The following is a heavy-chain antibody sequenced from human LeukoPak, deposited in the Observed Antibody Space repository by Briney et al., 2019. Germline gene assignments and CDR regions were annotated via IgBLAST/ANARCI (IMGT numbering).Heavy chain of an antibody. J-gene: IGHJ4*02. CDR2: INHSGST. CDR3: ARQGLAPTSHDY. CDR1: GGSFSGYY. Sequence: SETLSLTCAGYGGSFSGYYWSWIRQPPGKGLEWVGEINHSGSTNYNASLKSRVTISVDTANNQFSLKLSSVTAADTAVYYCARQGLAPTSHDYWGQGTLVTVSS. V-gene: IGHV4-34*01.